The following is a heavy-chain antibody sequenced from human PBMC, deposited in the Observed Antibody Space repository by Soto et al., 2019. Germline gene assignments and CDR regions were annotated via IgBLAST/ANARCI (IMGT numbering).Heavy chain of an antibody. CDR1: GFIFSDHG. V-gene: IGHV3-23*01. CDR3: AKDRTIASRTFDS. D-gene: IGHD6-6*01. CDR2: ISGSVGST. Sequence: EVQLLESGGGFVQPGGSLRLSCTASGFIFSDHGMHWVRQAPGKGLEWVASISGSVGSTFYADSVKGRFTISRDNYLKTLDLQLNSLRAEDTAVYYCAKDRTIASRTFDSWGQGALFTVSS. J-gene: IGHJ4*02.